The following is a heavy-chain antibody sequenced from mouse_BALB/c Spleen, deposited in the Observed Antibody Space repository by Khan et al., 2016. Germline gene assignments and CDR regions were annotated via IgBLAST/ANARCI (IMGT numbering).Heavy chain of an antibody. CDR2: ILPGSGSV. CDR3: AKWLLGSMDY. Sequence: QVQLQQSGAELMKPGASVKISCKATGYTFSTYWIEWVKQRPGHGLEWIGEILPGSGSVTYNEKFKDKATLTADTSSNTAYMQLSSLTSEDSAVYYCAKWLLGSMDYWGQGTSVTVSS. V-gene: IGHV1-9*01. CDR1: GYTFSTYW. D-gene: IGHD2-3*01. J-gene: IGHJ4*01.